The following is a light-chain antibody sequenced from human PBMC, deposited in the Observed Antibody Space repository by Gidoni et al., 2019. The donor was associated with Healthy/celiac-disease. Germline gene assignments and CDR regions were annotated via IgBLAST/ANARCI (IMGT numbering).Light chain of an antibody. Sequence: DIQMTQSPSSLSASVGDRVTITCRASHTISSYLNWYQQKPGKAPKLLIYAASRLLSGVPSRVSGSGSGTDFTLTISRLQPEDFATYYCQQSSSTPPTFGGGTKVEIK. CDR2: AAS. J-gene: IGKJ4*01. CDR3: QQSSSTPPT. V-gene: IGKV1-39*01. CDR1: HTISSY.